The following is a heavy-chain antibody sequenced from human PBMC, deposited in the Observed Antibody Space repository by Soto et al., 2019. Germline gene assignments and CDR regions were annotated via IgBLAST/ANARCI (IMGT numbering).Heavy chain of an antibody. Sequence: EVQLLESGGGLVQPGGSLRLSCAASGFTFSNYAMTWVRRAPGKGPEWVSAISGRGDSTFYGDSVKGRFTISRDNSKNTLYLQMNSLRAEDTAVYYCAKGGPYSSSWYWLPSYWGQGTLVTVSS. CDR1: GFTFSNYA. V-gene: IGHV3-23*01. CDR2: ISGRGDST. D-gene: IGHD6-13*01. CDR3: AKGGPYSSSWYWLPSY. J-gene: IGHJ4*02.